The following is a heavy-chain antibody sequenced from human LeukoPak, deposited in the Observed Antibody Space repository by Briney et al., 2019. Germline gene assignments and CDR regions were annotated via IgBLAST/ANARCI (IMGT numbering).Heavy chain of an antibody. J-gene: IGHJ4*02. CDR3: AREGLYGSGSPGD. V-gene: IGHV4-34*01. Sequence: PSETLTLTCAVYGGSFSGYYWSWIRQPPGKGLEWIGEINHSGSTNYNPSLKSRVTISVDTSKNQFSLKLSSVTAADTAVYYCAREGLYGSGSPGDWGQGTLVTVSS. CDR1: GGSFSGYY. D-gene: IGHD3-10*01. CDR2: INHSGST.